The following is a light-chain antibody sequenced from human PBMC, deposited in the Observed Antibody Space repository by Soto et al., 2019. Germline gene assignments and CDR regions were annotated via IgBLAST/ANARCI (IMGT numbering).Light chain of an antibody. CDR2: DVS. CDR1: SSDVGGYNS. Sequence: QSALTQPRSVSGSPGQSVTISCTGTSSDVGGYNSVSWYQQHPGKAPKLMIFDVSKRPSGVPDRFSGSMSGNTASLTISGLQAEDEGDYYCCSYAGSFVVFGGGTKLTVL. J-gene: IGLJ2*01. V-gene: IGLV2-11*01. CDR3: CSYAGSFVV.